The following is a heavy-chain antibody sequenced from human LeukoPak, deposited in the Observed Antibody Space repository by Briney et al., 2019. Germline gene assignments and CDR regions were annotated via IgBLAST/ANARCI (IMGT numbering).Heavy chain of an antibody. CDR1: GYTFTSYA. CDR3: ARGARYCSSTSCYFPWFDP. D-gene: IGHD2-2*01. Sequence: ASVKVSCKASGYTFTSYAMNWVRQAPGQGLEWMGWINTNTGNPTYAQGFTGRFVFSLDTSVSTAYLQICSLKAEDTAVYYCARGARYCSSTSCYFPWFDPWGQGTLVTVSS. V-gene: IGHV7-4-1*01. CDR2: INTNTGNP. J-gene: IGHJ5*02.